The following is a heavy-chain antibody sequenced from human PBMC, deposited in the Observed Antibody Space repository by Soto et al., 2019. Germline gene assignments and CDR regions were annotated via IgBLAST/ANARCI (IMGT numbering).Heavy chain of an antibody. J-gene: IGHJ5*02. CDR2: FYSGGST. CDR1: GFTVSSNY. D-gene: IGHD3-22*01. CDR3: ARGDSSGYYSNWFDP. V-gene: IGHV3-66*01. Sequence: EVQLVESGGGLVQPGGSLRLSCAASGFTVSSNYMSWVRQAPGKGLEWVSVFYSGGSTYYADSVKGRFTISRDNSKNTLYRQMNSLRAEDTAVYYCARGDSSGYYSNWFDPWGQGTLVTVSS.